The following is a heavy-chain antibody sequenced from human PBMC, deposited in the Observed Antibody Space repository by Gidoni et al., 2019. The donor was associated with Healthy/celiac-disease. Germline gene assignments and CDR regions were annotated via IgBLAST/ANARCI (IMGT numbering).Heavy chain of an antibody. Sequence: QVQLVQSGAEVKKPGSSVKVSCKASGGTFSSSAITWVRQAPGQGLEWMGGIIPIFGTANYEQKFQGRVTITADKSTSTAYMELSSLRSEDTAVYYCACGLQVDYYDSSGYRYYFDYWGQGTLVTVSS. CDR3: ACGLQVDYYDSSGYRYYFDY. V-gene: IGHV1-69*06. CDR1: GGTFSSSA. J-gene: IGHJ4*02. CDR2: IIPIFGTA. D-gene: IGHD3-22*01.